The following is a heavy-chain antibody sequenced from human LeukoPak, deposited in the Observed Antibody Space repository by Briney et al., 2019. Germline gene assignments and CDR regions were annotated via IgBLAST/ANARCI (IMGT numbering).Heavy chain of an antibody. CDR3: AKDHPPYSDFWTGYSDNWFDP. V-gene: IGHV3-30-3*01. CDR2: ISSDGSSK. D-gene: IGHD3-3*01. Sequence: PGGSLRLSCAASGFTFSSSAMHWVRQAPGKGLDWIAVISSDGSSKSYADSVKGRFTISRDNSKNTLYLQMNSLRAEDTAVYYCAKDHPPYSDFWTGYSDNWFDPWGQGTLVTVSS. CDR1: GFTFSSSA. J-gene: IGHJ5*02.